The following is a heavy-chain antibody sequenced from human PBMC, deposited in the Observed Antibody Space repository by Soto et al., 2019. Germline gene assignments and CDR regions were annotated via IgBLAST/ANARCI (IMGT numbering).Heavy chain of an antibody. D-gene: IGHD3-10*01. V-gene: IGHV1-69*12. CDR1: GGTFSSYA. J-gene: IGHJ4*02. CDR3: AREITYYYGSGSYPAFDY. CDR2: IIPIFGTA. Sequence: QVQLVQSGAEVKKRGSSVKVSCKASGGTFSSYAISCVRQAPGQGLEWMGGIIPIFGTANYAQKFQGRVTITADESTRTAYMELSSLRSEDTAVYYCAREITYYYGSGSYPAFDYWGQGTLVTVSS.